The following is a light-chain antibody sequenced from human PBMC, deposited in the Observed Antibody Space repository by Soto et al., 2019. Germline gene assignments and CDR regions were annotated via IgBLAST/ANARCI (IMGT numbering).Light chain of an antibody. Sequence: QSALTQPPSASGSPGQSVAISCPGTSSDVGGYNYVSWYQQHPGKAPKLMIYEVNKRPSGVPDRFSGSKSGNTASLTVSGLQAEDEADYYCSSYAGSRNVFGTGTKLTVL. CDR2: EVN. CDR3: SSYAGSRNV. CDR1: SSDVGGYNY. V-gene: IGLV2-8*01. J-gene: IGLJ1*01.